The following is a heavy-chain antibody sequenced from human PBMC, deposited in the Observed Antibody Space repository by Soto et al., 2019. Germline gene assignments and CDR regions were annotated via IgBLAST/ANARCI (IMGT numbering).Heavy chain of an antibody. CDR3: GRDSIFGKIAY. CDR1: GGSISSGGYY. CDR2: IYYSGST. D-gene: IGHD3-3*01. V-gene: IGHV4-31*03. Sequence: QVQLQESGPGLVKPSQTLSLTCTVSGGSISSGGYYWSWIRQHPGKGLEWIGYIYYSGSTYYNPSLKSRVNISVDTSKNQFSRKLSSVTGADTGVYYCGRDSIFGKIAYLGQGTLVTVSS. J-gene: IGHJ4*02.